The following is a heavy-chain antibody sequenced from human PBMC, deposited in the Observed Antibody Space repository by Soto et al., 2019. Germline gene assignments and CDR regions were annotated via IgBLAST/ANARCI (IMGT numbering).Heavy chain of an antibody. V-gene: IGHV4-30-4*01. CDR1: CGSISSGDYY. Sequence: PSETMVLTCTGSCGSISSGDYYWSWIRQPPGKGLEWIGYMYYSGSTYYNPSLKSRVTISVDTSKNQFSLKLSSVTAADTAVYYCARDGNYYDSSGYLDYWGQGTLVTVSS. D-gene: IGHD3-22*01. CDR2: MYYSGST. J-gene: IGHJ4*02. CDR3: ARDGNYYDSSGYLDY.